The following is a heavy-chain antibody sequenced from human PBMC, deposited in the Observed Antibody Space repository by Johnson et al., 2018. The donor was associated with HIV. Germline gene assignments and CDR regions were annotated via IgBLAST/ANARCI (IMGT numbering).Heavy chain of an antibody. J-gene: IGHJ3*02. D-gene: IGHD3-16*02. CDR2: ISYDGGNK. V-gene: IGHV3-30*14. Sequence: QVQLVESGGGVVQPGRSLRLSCAASGFTFSSYAMHWVRQAPGKGLEWVAVISYDGGNKYYADSVKGRFTISRDNSKNFLYLQMNSLRAEDMAVYYCARGGITFGGVIAPGAFDIWGQGTMVTVSS. CDR1: GFTFSSYA. CDR3: ARGGITFGGVIAPGAFDI.